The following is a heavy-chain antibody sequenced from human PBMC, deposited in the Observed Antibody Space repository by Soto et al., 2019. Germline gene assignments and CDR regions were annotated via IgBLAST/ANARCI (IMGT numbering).Heavy chain of an antibody. CDR2: MSTVGRT. J-gene: IGHJ4*02. Sequence: QLQLQESGPGLVKPSETLSLTCTVSGGSIRSDNSYWDWVRQPPGKGLEWIATMSTVGRTLYSPSLRDRVTLSIATSKNQFSLKMSSVTATDTAVYFCARFPGIYGVHTPYFDLWGQGILVIVSS. V-gene: IGHV4-39*01. CDR1: GGSIRSDNSY. CDR3: ARFPGIYGVHTPYFDL. D-gene: IGHD2-15*01.